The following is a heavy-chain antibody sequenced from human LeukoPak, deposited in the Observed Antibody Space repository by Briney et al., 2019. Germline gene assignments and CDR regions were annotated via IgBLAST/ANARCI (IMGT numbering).Heavy chain of an antibody. CDR1: GGTFSSYA. Sequence: ASVKVSCKASGGTFSSYAISWVRQAPGQGLEWMGWMNPNSGNTGYAQKFQGRVTMTRNTSISTAYMELSSLRSEDTAVYYCAREGRLAAAAGYYYYGMDVWGQGTTVTVSS. V-gene: IGHV1-8*02. J-gene: IGHJ6*02. CDR3: AREGRLAAAAGYYYYGMDV. D-gene: IGHD6-13*01. CDR2: MNPNSGNT.